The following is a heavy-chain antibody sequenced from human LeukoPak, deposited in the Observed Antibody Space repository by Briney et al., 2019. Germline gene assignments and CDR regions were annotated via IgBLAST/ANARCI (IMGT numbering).Heavy chain of an antibody. CDR2: ISSGDNTV. D-gene: IGHD1-7*01. J-gene: IGHJ4*02. Sequence: GGSLRLSCAASGFTFSDYYMSWIRQAPGKGLEWVSYISSGDNTVYYADSVKGRFTMSRDNAKNSLYLQMNSLRAEDTAVYYCARVMGNYATDYWGQGTLVTVSS. CDR1: GFTFSDYY. CDR3: ARVMGNYATDY. V-gene: IGHV3-11*04.